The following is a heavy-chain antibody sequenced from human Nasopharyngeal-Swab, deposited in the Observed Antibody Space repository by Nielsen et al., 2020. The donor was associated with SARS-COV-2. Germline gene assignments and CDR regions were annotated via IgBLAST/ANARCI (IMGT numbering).Heavy chain of an antibody. CDR3: ARDRNYDFWSGYSGDAFDI. J-gene: IGHJ3*02. D-gene: IGHD3-3*01. Sequence: WVRQAPGQRLEWMGWINVGNGNTKYSQKFQGRVTITRDTSAGTAYMELSSLRSEDTAVYYCARDRNYDFWSGYSGDAFDIWGQGTMVTVSS. CDR2: INVGNGNT. V-gene: IGHV1-3*01.